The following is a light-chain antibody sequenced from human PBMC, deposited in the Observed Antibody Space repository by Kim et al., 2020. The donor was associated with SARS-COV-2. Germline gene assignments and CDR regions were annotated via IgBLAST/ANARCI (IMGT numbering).Light chain of an antibody. CDR1: SGDVGGYNF. J-gene: IGLJ1*01. Sequence: QSALTQPASVSGSPGQSITISCTGTSGDVGGYNFVSWYQHHPGKAPKLMIYEVSNRPSEISNRFSGSKSGNTASLTISGLQADDEADYYCSSYTTSSTYVFGTGTKVTFL. CDR2: EVS. CDR3: SSYTTSSTYV. V-gene: IGLV2-14*01.